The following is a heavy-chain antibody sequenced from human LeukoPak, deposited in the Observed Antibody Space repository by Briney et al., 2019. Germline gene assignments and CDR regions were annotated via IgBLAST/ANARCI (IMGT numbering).Heavy chain of an antibody. V-gene: IGHV1-2*06. CDR3: ASGEITGFDY. J-gene: IGHJ4*02. CDR1: GGTFSRYA. Sequence: EASVKVSCKASGGTFSRYAISWVRQAPGQGLEWMGRINPNSGGTNYAQKFQGRVTMTRDTSISTAYMELSRLRSDDTAVYYCASGEITGFDYWGQGTLVTVSS. CDR2: INPNSGGT. D-gene: IGHD3-10*01.